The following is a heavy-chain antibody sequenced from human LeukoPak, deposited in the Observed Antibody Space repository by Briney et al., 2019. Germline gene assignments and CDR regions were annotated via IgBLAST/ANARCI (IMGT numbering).Heavy chain of an antibody. CDR1: GGTFSNNG. CDR3: ARANMVRGVGSFFDRNWFDP. D-gene: IGHD3-10*01. J-gene: IGHJ5*02. Sequence: SVKVSCKASGGTFSNNGLSWVRQAPGQGLEWMGGIIASLDTTKYAQKFQGRVTITADKPTSTVYMELSRLRSDDTAVYYCARANMVRGVGSFFDRNWFDPWGQGTLVTVSS. V-gene: IGHV1-69*10. CDR2: IIASLDTT.